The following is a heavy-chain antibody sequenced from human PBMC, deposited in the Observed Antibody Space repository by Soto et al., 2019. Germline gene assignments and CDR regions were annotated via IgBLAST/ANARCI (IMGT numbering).Heavy chain of an antibody. V-gene: IGHV1-18*01. CDR1: GYTFTSYG. CDR2: ISGYNGNT. Sequence: QVQLVQSGAEVKKPGASVKVSCKASGYTFTSYGISWVRQAPGQGLEWMGWISGYNGNTKYAQKLQGRVTMTTDTPRSTAYVELRSLRSDAGAVYYWARDLAVPLIDYWAQGPLVPVSP. D-gene: IGHD4-17*01. J-gene: IGHJ4*02. CDR3: ARDLAVPLIDY.